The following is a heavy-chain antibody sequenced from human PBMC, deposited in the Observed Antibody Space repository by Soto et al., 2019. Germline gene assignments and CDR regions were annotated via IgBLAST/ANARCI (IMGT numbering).Heavy chain of an antibody. CDR3: ARRGLYSSSSGYYYMDV. J-gene: IGHJ6*03. CDR1: GYRFTSYW. CDR2: IYPGDSDT. Sequence: PGESLKISCEGSGYRFTSYWIGWVRQMPGKGLEWMGIIYPGDSDTRYSPSFQGQVTISADKSISTAYLQWSSLKASDTAMYYCARRGLYSSSSGYYYMDVWGKGTTVTVSS. V-gene: IGHV5-51*01. D-gene: IGHD6-6*01.